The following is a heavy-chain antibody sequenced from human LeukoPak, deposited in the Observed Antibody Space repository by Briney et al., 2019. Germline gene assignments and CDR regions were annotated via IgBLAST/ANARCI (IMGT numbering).Heavy chain of an antibody. V-gene: IGHV1-18*04. CDR2: ISAYNGNT. CDR3: ARDRCSSTSCYLDY. J-gene: IGHJ4*02. Sequence: RASVKLSCKASGYTFTSYGISWVRQAPGQGLEWMGWISAYNGNTNYAQKLQGRVTMTTDTSTSTAYMELRSLRSDDTAVYYCARDRCSSTSCYLDYWGQGTLVTVSS. CDR1: GYTFTSYG. D-gene: IGHD2-2*01.